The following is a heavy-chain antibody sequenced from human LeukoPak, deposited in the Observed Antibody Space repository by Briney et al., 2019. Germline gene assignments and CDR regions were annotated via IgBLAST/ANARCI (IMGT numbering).Heavy chain of an antibody. CDR3: ARIPYSSGWSSDY. D-gene: IGHD6-19*01. CDR2: INWNGDNT. V-gene: IGHV3-20*04. J-gene: IGHJ4*02. CDR1: GFTFDDYG. Sequence: QSGGSLRLSCAASGFTFDDYGMSWVRQAPGKGLEWVSGINWNGDNTDYADSVKGRFTISRDNAKNSLYLQMNSLRAEDTAVYYCARIPYSSGWSSDYWGQGTLVTVSS.